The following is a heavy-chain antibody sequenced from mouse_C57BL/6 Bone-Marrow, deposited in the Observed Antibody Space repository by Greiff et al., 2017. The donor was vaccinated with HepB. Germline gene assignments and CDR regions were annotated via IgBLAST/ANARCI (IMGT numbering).Heavy chain of an antibody. D-gene: IGHD2-4*01. V-gene: IGHV1-55*01. CDR2: IYPGSGST. J-gene: IGHJ3*01. CDR1: GYTFTSYW. CDR3: ASGGNDYDLFAY. Sequence: QVQLKQPGAELVKPGASVKMSCKASGYTFTSYWITWVKQRPGQGLEWIGEIYPGSGSTNYNEKFKSKATLTVDTSSSTAYMQLSSLTSEDSAVYYCASGGNDYDLFAYWGQGTLVTVSA.